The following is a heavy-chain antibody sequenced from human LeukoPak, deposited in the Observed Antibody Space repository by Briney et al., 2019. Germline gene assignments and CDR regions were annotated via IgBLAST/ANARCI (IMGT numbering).Heavy chain of an antibody. CDR1: GFTFSSYA. V-gene: IGHV3-23*01. Sequence: QTGGSLRLSCAASGFTFSSYAMSWVRQAPGKGLEWVSGISGSGDNTYYADSVKGRFTISRDNSKNTLYVQVNSLGTEDTAAYYCAKASVELHADYWGQGTLVTVSS. CDR3: AKASVELHADY. J-gene: IGHJ4*02. D-gene: IGHD1-26*01. CDR2: ISGSGDNT.